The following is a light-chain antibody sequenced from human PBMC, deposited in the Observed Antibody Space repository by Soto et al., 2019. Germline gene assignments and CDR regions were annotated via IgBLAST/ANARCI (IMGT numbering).Light chain of an antibody. CDR3: QKYNSYYT. CDR2: DAS. V-gene: IGKV1-5*01. Sequence: DIQMTQSPSTLSASVGDRVTITCRATQGISNWLAWYQQKPGKAPKLLIYDASILESGVPPRFSGSGSGTEFTLTISSLHPDDFATYYCQKYNSYYTFGQGTKVDIK. J-gene: IGKJ2*01. CDR1: QGISNW.